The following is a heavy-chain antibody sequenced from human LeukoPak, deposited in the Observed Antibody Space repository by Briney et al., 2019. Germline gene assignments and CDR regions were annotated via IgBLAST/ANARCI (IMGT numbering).Heavy chain of an antibody. J-gene: IGHJ5*02. Sequence: PGGSLRLSCAASGFTFSSYGMSWVRQAPGKGLQWVSVIIGSGYSTYYADSVKGRFTISRDNSRNTLYLQINSLRAEDTAVYYCARWYYSETSGLYYGSFDNWGQGTLVTVSS. D-gene: IGHD3-22*01. V-gene: IGHV3-23*01. CDR3: ARWYYSETSGLYYGSFDN. CDR2: IIGSGYST. CDR1: GFTFSSYG.